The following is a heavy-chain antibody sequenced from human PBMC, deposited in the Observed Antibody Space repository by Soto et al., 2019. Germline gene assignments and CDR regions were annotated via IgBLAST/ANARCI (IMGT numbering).Heavy chain of an antibody. J-gene: IGHJ3*02. CDR2: IYPGDSDT. V-gene: IGHV5-51*01. D-gene: IGHD3-22*01. CDR1: GYSFTSYR. Sequence: GESLKISCKGSGYSFTSYRIGWVRQMPGKGLEWMGIIYPGDSDTRYSPSFQGQVTISADKSIGTAYLQWGSLKASDTAMYYCARYYYDSSGYYASDAFDIWGQGTMVTVSS. CDR3: ARYYYDSSGYYASDAFDI.